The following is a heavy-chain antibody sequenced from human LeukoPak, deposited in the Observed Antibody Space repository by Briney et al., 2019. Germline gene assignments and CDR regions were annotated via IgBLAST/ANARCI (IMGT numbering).Heavy chain of an antibody. CDR2: IYYGGST. J-gene: IGHJ3*02. D-gene: IGHD3-16*01. CDR1: GGSISSYY. CDR3: ARDTFTDDAFDI. V-gene: IGHV4-59*01. Sequence: PSETLSLTCTVSGGSISSYYWSWIRQPPGKGLEWIGYIYYGGSTNYNPSLKSRVTISVDTSKNQFSLELSSVTAADTAVYYCARDTFTDDAFDIWGQGTMVTVSS.